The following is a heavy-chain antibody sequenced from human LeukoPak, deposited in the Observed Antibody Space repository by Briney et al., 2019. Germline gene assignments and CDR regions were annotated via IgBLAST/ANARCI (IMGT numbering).Heavy chain of an antibody. V-gene: IGHV3-7*04. CDR2: INRDGGQR. CDR3: ARDISPDDYFDSHKCYYDAFDI. CDR1: GFTLSDYW. D-gene: IGHD3-22*01. Sequence: GGSLRLSCAASGFTLSDYWMTWVRQGPGKGLEWVANINRDGGQRSYVDSVKGRFAISRDNAKNSLYLQMSSLKTEDTAVYYCARDISPDDYFDSHKCYYDAFDIWGQGTLVTVSS. J-gene: IGHJ3*02.